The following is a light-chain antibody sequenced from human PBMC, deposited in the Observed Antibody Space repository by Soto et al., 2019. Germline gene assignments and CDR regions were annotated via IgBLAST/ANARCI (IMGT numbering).Light chain of an antibody. J-gene: IGKJ2*01. CDR1: QSVSSAY. CDR2: GAS. CDR3: QQSGSSFYT. V-gene: IGKV3-20*01. Sequence: EIVLTQSPGTLSLSPGERATLSCRASQSVSSAYLAWYQQIPGQAPRLLIYGASSRATGIPARFSGSGSGTDFTLTISVLEPEDFAVYYCQQSGSSFYTFGQGTKLEIK.